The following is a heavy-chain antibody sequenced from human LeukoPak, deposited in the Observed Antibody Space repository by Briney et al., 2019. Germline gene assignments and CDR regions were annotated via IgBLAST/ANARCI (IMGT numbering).Heavy chain of an antibody. CDR3: ARDRGTRYFDWLFFR. V-gene: IGHV3-33*01. CDR1: GFTFSSYG. CDR2: IWYDGSNK. J-gene: IGHJ4*02. D-gene: IGHD3-9*01. Sequence: GGSLRLSCAASGFTFSSYGMHWVRQAPGKGLEWVAVIWYDGSNKYYADSVKGRFTISRDNSKNTLYLQMNSLRAEDTAVYYCARDRGTRYFDWLFFRRGQGTLVTVSS.